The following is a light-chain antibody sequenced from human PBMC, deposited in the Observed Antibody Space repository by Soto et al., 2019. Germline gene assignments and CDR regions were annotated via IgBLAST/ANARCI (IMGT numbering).Light chain of an antibody. Sequence: DIQMTQSPSSLSASVGDSVTITCRASQKINNFLNWYQQKPGKAPKLLIFLASTLESGVPSRFGGSGSGTDFTLSISNLQPEDSAIYYCQQSLGNPRTFGGGTKVEIQ. J-gene: IGKJ4*01. CDR1: QKINNF. CDR3: QQSLGNPRT. V-gene: IGKV1-39*01. CDR2: LAS.